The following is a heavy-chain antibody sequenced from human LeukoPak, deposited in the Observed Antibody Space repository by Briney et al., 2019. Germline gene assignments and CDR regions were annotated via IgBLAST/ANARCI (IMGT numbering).Heavy chain of an antibody. Sequence: SGPTLVNPPQTLTLTCTFSGFSLRTDGVGVGWIRRPPGKAPEWLALIYWHGDKRYNPSLKSRFTITKDTSKNQVVLTMTNMDPVDTATYYCARRRVATNPYYFDYWGQGTLVTVSS. D-gene: IGHD3-10*01. CDR3: ARRRVATNPYYFDY. J-gene: IGHJ4*02. CDR2: IYWHGDK. V-gene: IGHV2-5*01. CDR1: GFSLRTDGVG.